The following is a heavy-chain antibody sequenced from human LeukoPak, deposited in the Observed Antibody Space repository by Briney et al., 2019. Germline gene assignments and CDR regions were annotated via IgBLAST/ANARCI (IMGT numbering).Heavy chain of an antibody. CDR1: GGSISSSSYY. CDR2: IYYSGST. CDR3: AREDPDYDILTGYYPAFDAFDI. J-gene: IGHJ3*02. Sequence: SETLSLTCTVSGGSISSSSYYWGWIRQPPGKGLEWIGSIYYSGSTYYNPSLKSRVTISVDTSKNQFSLKLSSVTAADTAVYYCAREDPDYDILTGYYPAFDAFDIWGQGTMVTVSS. D-gene: IGHD3-9*01. V-gene: IGHV4-39*07.